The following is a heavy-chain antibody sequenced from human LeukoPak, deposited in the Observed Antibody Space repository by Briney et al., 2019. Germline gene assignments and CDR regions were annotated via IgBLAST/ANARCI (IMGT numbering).Heavy chain of an antibody. CDR2: IYYSGST. D-gene: IGHD3-22*01. CDR3: ARPMIVGDDAFDI. V-gene: IGHV4-31*03. J-gene: IGHJ3*02. CDR1: GGSISSGGYY. Sequence: SETLSLTCTVSGGSISSGGYYWSWIRQHPGTGLEWIGYIYYSGSTYYNPSLKSRVTISVDTSKNQFSLKLSSVTAADTAVYYCARPMIVGDDAFDIWGQGTMVTVSS.